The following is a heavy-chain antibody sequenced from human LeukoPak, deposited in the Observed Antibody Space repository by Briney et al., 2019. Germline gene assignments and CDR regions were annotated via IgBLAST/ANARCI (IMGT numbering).Heavy chain of an antibody. J-gene: IGHJ4*02. CDR1: GFTFSSYA. CDR3: ARVARYYGSGSQFDY. Sequence: GGSLRLSCAASGFTFSSYAMSWVRQAPGKGLEWVSAISGSGGSTYYADSVKGRFTISRDNSKNTLYLQMNSLRAEDTAVYYCARVARYYGSGSQFDYWGQGTLVTVSS. D-gene: IGHD3-10*01. V-gene: IGHV3-23*01. CDR2: ISGSGGST.